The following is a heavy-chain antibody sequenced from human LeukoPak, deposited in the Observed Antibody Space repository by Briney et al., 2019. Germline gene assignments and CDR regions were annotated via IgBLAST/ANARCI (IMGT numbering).Heavy chain of an antibody. V-gene: IGHV3-23*01. CDR3: AKGQRIGQNWFDP. CDR2: ISNNGGYT. CDR1: GFTFSSSA. D-gene: IGHD2-2*01. J-gene: IGHJ5*02. Sequence: GGSLRLSCAASGFTFSSSAMSWVRQAPGKGLEWVSAISNNGGYTYYADSVQGRFTISRDNSKSTLCLQMNSLRAEDTAVYYCAKGQRIGQNWFDPWGQGTLVTVSS.